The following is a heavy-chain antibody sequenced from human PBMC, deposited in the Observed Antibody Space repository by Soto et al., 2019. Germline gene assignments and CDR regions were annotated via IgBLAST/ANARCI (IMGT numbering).Heavy chain of an antibody. J-gene: IGHJ4*02. Sequence: SLRLSCAASGFTFSRYGMHWVRQAPGRGLEWVAVIWYDGSNIYYADSVKGRFTISRDNSKDTLDLQMNSLRAEDTAVYYCARDREQWLVGYYFDYWGQGTLVTAPQ. V-gene: IGHV3-33*01. CDR3: ARDREQWLVGYYFDY. CDR1: GFTFSRYG. CDR2: IWYDGSNI. D-gene: IGHD6-19*01.